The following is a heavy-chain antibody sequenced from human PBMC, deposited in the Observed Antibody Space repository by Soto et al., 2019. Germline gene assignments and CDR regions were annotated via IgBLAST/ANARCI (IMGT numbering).Heavy chain of an antibody. V-gene: IGHV1-69*13. CDR1: GGTFNNYP. D-gene: IGHD6-25*01. CDR2: SIPIFGTA. J-gene: IGHJ4*02. CDR3: ARHEAGWYFDS. Sequence: SVKVSCKASGGTFNNYPITWVRQAPGEGLEWMGGSIPIFGTANYAQKFQGRVTISVDESTSTAYMELSSLRSEDTAVYYCARHEAGWYFDSWGQGTLVTVSS.